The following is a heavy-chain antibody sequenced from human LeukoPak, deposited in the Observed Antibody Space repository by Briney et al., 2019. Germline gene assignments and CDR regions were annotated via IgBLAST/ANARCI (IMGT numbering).Heavy chain of an antibody. V-gene: IGHV1-2*02. CDR2: INPNSGGT. CDR1: GYTFTGYY. J-gene: IGHJ4*02. CDR3: ARDYMVRAKPLGY. D-gene: IGHD3-10*01. Sequence: GASVKVSCKASGYTFTGYYMHWVRQAPGQGLEWMGWINPNSGGTNYAQKLQGRVTMTRDTSISTAYMELSRLRSDDTAVYYCARDYMVRAKPLGYWGQGTLVTVSS.